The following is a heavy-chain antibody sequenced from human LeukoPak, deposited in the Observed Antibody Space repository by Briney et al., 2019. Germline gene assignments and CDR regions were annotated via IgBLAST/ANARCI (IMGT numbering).Heavy chain of an antibody. V-gene: IGHV1-46*01. Sequence: GASVKVSCTASGYTFTSYYMHWVRQAPGQGLEWMGIINPSGGSTSYAQKFQGRVTMTRDTSTSTVYMELSSLRSEDTAVYYCARDEEYYYDSSGYSHSDYWGQGTLVTVSS. D-gene: IGHD3-22*01. J-gene: IGHJ4*02. CDR3: ARDEEYYYDSSGYSHSDY. CDR1: GYTFTSYY. CDR2: INPSGGST.